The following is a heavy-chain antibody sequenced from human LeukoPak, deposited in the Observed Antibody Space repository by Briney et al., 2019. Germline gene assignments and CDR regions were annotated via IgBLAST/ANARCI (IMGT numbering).Heavy chain of an antibody. V-gene: IGHV3-30*18. D-gene: IGHD5-18*01. CDR2: ISYDGSNK. J-gene: IGHJ3*02. CDR3: AKEGDTAMLNVFDI. CDR1: GFTFSSYG. Sequence: PGRSLRLSCAASGFTFSSYGMHWVRQAPGKGLEWVAVISYDGSNKYYADSVKGRFTISRDNSKNTLYLQMNSLRAEDTAVYYCAKEGDTAMLNVFDIWGQGTMVTVSS.